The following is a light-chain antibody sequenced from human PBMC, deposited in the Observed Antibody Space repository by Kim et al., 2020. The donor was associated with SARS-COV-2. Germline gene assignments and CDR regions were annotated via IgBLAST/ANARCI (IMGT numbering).Light chain of an antibody. CDR2: KAS. Sequence: DVQMTQSPSTLSASVGDRVTITCRASQNINNWLAWYQQKPGKAPKLLIYKASSLESGVPSRFSGSGSGTEFTLTISSLQPDDFATYYCQGHDTYPYTFGQGTKLEIK. V-gene: IGKV1-5*03. CDR3: QGHDTYPYT. CDR1: QNINNW. J-gene: IGKJ2*01.